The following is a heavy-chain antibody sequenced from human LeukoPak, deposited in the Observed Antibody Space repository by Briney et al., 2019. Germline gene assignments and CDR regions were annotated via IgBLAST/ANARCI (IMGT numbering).Heavy chain of an antibody. J-gene: IGHJ4*02. D-gene: IGHD1-26*01. CDR2: ISLTGET. Sequence: PSETLSLTCGVSGGSISSTNWWSWVRQPPGQGLEWIGEISLTGETNYNPSLNGRVTMSLDESRNQLSLDLTSVTAADTAIYYCSRESGAICPFRYWGQGTLVIVPP. CDR1: GGSISSTNW. V-gene: IGHV4-4*02. CDR3: SRESGAICPFRY.